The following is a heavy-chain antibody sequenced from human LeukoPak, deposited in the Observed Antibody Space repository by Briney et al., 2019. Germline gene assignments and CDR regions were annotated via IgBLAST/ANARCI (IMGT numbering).Heavy chain of an antibody. CDR3: AIEPGYSGYASSYYYMDV. Sequence: PSETLSLTCTVSGYSISSGYDWGWIRQPPGKGLEWIGSIYHSGSTYYNPSLKSRVTISVDTSKNQFSLKLSSVTAADTAVYYCAIEPGYSGYASSYYYMDVWGKGTTVTVSS. CDR1: GYSISSGYD. J-gene: IGHJ6*03. V-gene: IGHV4-38-2*02. CDR2: IYHSGST. D-gene: IGHD5-12*01.